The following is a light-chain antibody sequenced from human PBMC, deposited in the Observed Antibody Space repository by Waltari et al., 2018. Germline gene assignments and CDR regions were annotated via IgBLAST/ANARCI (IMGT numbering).Light chain of an antibody. J-gene: IGLJ2*01. CDR3: ATWDDRLTGVV. Sequence: QSVLTQPPSASGTPGRRVSISCSGAYSNIWSNILTWYQQLPGTAPKLLTYSNDYRPSGVPDRFSGSKSGTSASLAISGLQSEDEAEYYCATWDDRLTGVVFGGGTRVTVL. V-gene: IGLV1-44*01. CDR2: SND. CDR1: YSNIWSNI.